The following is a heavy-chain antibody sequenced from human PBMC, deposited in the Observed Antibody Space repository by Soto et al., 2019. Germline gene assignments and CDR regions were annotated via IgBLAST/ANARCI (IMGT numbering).Heavy chain of an antibody. V-gene: IGHV3-21*01. D-gene: IGHD3-22*01. Sequence: GGSLRLSCAASGFTFSSYSMNWVRQAPGKGLEWVSSISSSSSYIYYADSVKGRFTISRDNAKNSLYLQMNSLRAEDTAVYYCAREDYYDSSGLPHPADYWGQGTLVTVSS. CDR3: AREDYYDSSGLPHPADY. CDR2: ISSSSSYI. J-gene: IGHJ4*02. CDR1: GFTFSSYS.